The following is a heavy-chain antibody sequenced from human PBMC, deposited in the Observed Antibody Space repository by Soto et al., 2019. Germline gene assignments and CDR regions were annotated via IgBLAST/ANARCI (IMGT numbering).Heavy chain of an antibody. CDR2: IWYDGSKK. CDR1: GFTFSSYG. Sequence: QVQLVGSGGGVVQPGRSLRLSCAASGFTFSSYGMHWVRQAPGKGLEWVAVIWYDGSKKYYADSVKGRFTISRDNSKNPLYLQMNSLRAEDTAVYYCASEYCSGGRCYYYGMDVWGQGTTVTVSS. J-gene: IGHJ6*02. D-gene: IGHD2-15*01. V-gene: IGHV3-33*01. CDR3: ASEYCSGGRCYYYGMDV.